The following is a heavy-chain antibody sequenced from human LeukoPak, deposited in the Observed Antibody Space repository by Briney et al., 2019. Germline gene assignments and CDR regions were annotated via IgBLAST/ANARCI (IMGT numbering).Heavy chain of an antibody. J-gene: IGHJ3*02. D-gene: IGHD3-16*01. CDR2: ISSSGSTI. V-gene: IGHV3-48*03. CDR3: ARELGELDAFDI. CDR1: GFTFSSYE. Sequence: PGGPLRLSCAASGFTFSSYEMNWVRQAPGKGLEWVSYISSSGSTIYYADSVKGRFTISRDNAKNSLYLQMNSLRAEDTAVYYCARELGELDAFDIWGQGTMVTVSS.